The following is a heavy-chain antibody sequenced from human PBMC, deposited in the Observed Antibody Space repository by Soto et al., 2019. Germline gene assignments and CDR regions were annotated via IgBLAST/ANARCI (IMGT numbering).Heavy chain of an antibody. Sequence: GGSLRLSCAASGFTFSSYAMSWVRQAPGKGLEWVSAISGSGGSTYYADSVKGRFTISRDNSKNTLYLQMNSLRAEDTAVYYCAKGEDCSSTSCYVVAAAHDAFDIWGQGTMVTVSS. D-gene: IGHD2-2*01. CDR2: ISGSGGST. CDR1: GFTFSSYA. V-gene: IGHV3-23*01. CDR3: AKGEDCSSTSCYVVAAAHDAFDI. J-gene: IGHJ3*02.